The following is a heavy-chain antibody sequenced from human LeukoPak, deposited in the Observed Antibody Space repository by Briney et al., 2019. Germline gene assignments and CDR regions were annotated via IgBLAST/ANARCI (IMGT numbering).Heavy chain of an antibody. CDR2: IRYDGSNK. V-gene: IGHV3-30*02. Sequence: QPGGSLRLSCAASGFTFSSYGMHWVRQAPGKGPEWVAFIRYDGSNKYYADSVKGRFTISRDNSKNTLYLQMNSLRAEDTAVYYCAKFITLPNTAMADNGIDYWGQGTLVTVSS. D-gene: IGHD5-18*01. CDR1: GFTFSSYG. CDR3: AKFITLPNTAMADNGIDY. J-gene: IGHJ4*02.